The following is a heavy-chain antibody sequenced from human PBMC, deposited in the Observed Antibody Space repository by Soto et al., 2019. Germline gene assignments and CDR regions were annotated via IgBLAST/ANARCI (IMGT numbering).Heavy chain of an antibody. CDR1: GFTFSSYA. CDR3: AGLAAAAHLDY. J-gene: IGHJ4*01. Sequence: PEGSLRLSCAASGFTFSSYAMSWVRQAPGKGLEWVSAISGSGVSTYYADSVKGRLTISRDNSKNTLYLQMNSLRAEDTAVYYCAGLAAAAHLDYWGHGTRFTVSS. CDR2: ISGSGVST. V-gene: IGHV3-23*01. D-gene: IGHD6-13*01.